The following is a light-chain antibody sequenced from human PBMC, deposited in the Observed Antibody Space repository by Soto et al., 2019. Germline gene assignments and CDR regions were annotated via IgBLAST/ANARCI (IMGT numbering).Light chain of an antibody. CDR1: QSVTSNY. V-gene: IGKV3-20*01. Sequence: EIVLTQSPGTLSLSPGERATLSCRASQSVTSNYLAWYQQKPGQAPSLLLYGASSRATGIPDRISGSGSGTDFTLTISRLEPEDFAVYYCHQYGTSPPYTFGQGTKLEIK. CDR3: HQYGTSPPYT. J-gene: IGKJ2*01. CDR2: GAS.